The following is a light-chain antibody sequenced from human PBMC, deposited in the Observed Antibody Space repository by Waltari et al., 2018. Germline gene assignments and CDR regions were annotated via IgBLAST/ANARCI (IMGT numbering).Light chain of an antibody. V-gene: IGKV1-9*01. CDR1: QGISSY. Sequence: DIQLTQSPSFLSASVGARVTITCRASQGISSYLAWYQQKPGKAPKLLIYAASTLQSGVPSRFSGSGSETEFTLTISSLQPEDFATYYCQQLNSYPRTFGQGTKLEIK. J-gene: IGKJ2*01. CDR3: QQLNSYPRT. CDR2: AAS.